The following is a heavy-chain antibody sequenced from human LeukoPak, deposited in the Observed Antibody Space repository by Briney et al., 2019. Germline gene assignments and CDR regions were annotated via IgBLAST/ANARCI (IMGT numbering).Heavy chain of an antibody. D-gene: IGHD2-8*01. Sequence: GASVKVSCKASGYTFTSYYMHWVRQAPGQGLEWMGWINPNSGGTNYAQKFQGRVTMTRDTSISTAYMELSRLRSDDTAVYYCARGGILGYAISSYYYYYMDVWGKGTTVTVSS. CDR1: GYTFTSYY. CDR3: ARGGILGYAISSYYYYYMDV. V-gene: IGHV1-2*02. J-gene: IGHJ6*03. CDR2: INPNSGGT.